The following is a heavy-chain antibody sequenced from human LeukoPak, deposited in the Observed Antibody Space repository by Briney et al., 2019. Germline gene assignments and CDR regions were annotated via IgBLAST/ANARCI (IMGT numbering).Heavy chain of an antibody. V-gene: IGHV3-30-3*01. CDR2: ISYDGSNK. Sequence: GGSLRLSCAASGFTFSNYAMHWVRQAPGKGLEWVAVISYDGSNKYYADSVKGRFTISRDNSKNTLYLQMNSLRAEDTAVYYCARSDYWGQGTLVTVSS. CDR1: GFTFSNYA. CDR3: ARSDY. J-gene: IGHJ4*02.